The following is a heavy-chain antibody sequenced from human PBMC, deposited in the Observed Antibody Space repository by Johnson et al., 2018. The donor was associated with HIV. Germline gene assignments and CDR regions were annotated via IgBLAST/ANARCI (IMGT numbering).Heavy chain of an antibody. J-gene: IGHJ3*02. CDR2: ISYDGSNK. CDR3: ARGGRSFDI. CDR1: GFTFSSYA. Sequence: QVQLVESGGGVVQPGRSLRLSCAASGFTFSSYAMHWVRQAPGKGLEWVAVISYDGSNKYYADSVKGRFTISRDNSKNTLYLQMNSLRAEDTTVYYCARGGRSFDIWGQGTVVTVSS. V-gene: IGHV3-30-3*01.